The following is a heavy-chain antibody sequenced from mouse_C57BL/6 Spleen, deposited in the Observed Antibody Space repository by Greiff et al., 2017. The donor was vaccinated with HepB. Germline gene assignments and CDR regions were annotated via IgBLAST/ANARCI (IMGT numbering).Heavy chain of an antibody. Sequence: VQLQQPGAELVKPGASVKLSCKASGYSFTSYWMHWVKQRPGRGLEWIGRIDPNSGGTKYNEKFKSKATLTVDKPTSTAYMQLSSLTSEDSAVYYCTRGSNYPYYAMDYWGQGTSVTVSS. D-gene: IGHD2-5*01. CDR2: IDPNSGGT. CDR3: TRGSNYPYYAMDY. J-gene: IGHJ4*01. V-gene: IGHV1-72*01. CDR1: GYSFTSYW.